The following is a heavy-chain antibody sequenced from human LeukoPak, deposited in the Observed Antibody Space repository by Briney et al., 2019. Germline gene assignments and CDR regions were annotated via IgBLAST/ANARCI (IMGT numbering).Heavy chain of an antibody. Sequence: GGSLRLSCAVSGFTFSSYGMHWVRQAPGKGLEWVAVIWYDGSNKYYADSVKGRFTISRDNSKNTLYLQMNSLRAEDTAVYYCARDHDWSYFDYWGQGTLVTVSS. CDR1: GFTFSSYG. V-gene: IGHV3-33*01. CDR3: ARDHDWSYFDY. D-gene: IGHD3-9*01. J-gene: IGHJ4*02. CDR2: IWYDGSNK.